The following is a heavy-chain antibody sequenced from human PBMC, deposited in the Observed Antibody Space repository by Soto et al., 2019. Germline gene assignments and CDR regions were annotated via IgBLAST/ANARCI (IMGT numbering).Heavy chain of an antibody. V-gene: IGHV2-5*02. Sequence: QITLKESGPTLVKPTQTLTLTCTLSGFSLITSGVVVGWIRQPPGKALEWLALIYWDDDKRYSPSLKSRLTIPKDTSKNQVVLTMTNMDPVDTATYYCAHLSLYTMSFDYWCQGTLVTVS. J-gene: IGHJ4*02. CDR3: AHLSLYTMSFDY. CDR2: IYWDDDK. CDR1: GFSLITSGVV. D-gene: IGHD1-1*01.